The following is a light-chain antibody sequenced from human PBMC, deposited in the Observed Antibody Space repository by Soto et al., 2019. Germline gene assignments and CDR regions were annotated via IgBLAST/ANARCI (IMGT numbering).Light chain of an antibody. Sequence: EIVLTQSPGTLSLSPGERATLTCRASQSVSTWYLAWYQQKPGQAPRLLISSASNRATGIPDRFSGSGSGTDFTLTISRLEPGDFAVYFCQQCGDSPTFGQGTKLEIK. J-gene: IGKJ2*01. V-gene: IGKV3-20*01. CDR1: QSVSTWY. CDR2: SAS. CDR3: QQCGDSPT.